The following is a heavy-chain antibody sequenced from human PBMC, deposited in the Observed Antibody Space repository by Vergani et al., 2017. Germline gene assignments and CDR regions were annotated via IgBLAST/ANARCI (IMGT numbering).Heavy chain of an antibody. J-gene: IGHJ6*02. V-gene: IGHV3-21*01. CDR2: ISSSSSYI. CDR3: AREAYYDFWSQYYYYYYGMDV. CDR1: GFTFSSYS. Sequence: EVQLVESGGGLVKPGGSLRLSCAASGFTFSSYSMNWVRQAPGKGLEWVSSISSSSSYIYYADSVKGRFTISRDNAKNSLYLQMNSLRAEDTAVYYCAREAYYDFWSQYYYYYYGMDVWGQGTTVTVSS. D-gene: IGHD3-3*01.